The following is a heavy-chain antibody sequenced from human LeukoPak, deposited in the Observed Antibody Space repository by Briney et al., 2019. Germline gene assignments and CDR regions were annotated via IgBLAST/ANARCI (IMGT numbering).Heavy chain of an antibody. CDR1: GFTFSIYS. D-gene: IGHD1-14*01. CDR3: ARGTLNIPGEHGAFDY. CDR2: ITGGSNTI. V-gene: IGHV3-48*01. Sequence: GGSLRLSCAASGFTFSIYSMNWVRQAPGKGLEWVSYITGGSNTIYYADSVKGRFTISRDNAKNSLYLQMNSLRAEDTAVYYCARGTLNIPGEHGAFDYWGQGTLVTVSS. J-gene: IGHJ4*02.